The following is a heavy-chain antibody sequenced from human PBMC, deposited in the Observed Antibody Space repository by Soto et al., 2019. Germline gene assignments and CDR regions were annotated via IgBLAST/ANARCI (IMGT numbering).Heavy chain of an antibody. Sequence: QVQLVQSGAEVKKPGASVKVSCKASGYTFTSYDINWVRQATGQGLEWMGWMNPNSGNTGYAQKFQGRATMTRNTSISTAYMELSSLRSEDTAVYYCARGPYYDILTGYYGMDVWGQGTTVTVSS. CDR1: GYTFTSYD. V-gene: IGHV1-8*01. CDR3: ARGPYYDILTGYYGMDV. CDR2: MNPNSGNT. J-gene: IGHJ6*02. D-gene: IGHD3-9*01.